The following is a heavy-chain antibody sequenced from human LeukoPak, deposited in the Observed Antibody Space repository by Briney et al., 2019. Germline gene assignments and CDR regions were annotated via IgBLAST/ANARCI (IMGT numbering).Heavy chain of an antibody. CDR1: GGSVSSGSYY. J-gene: IGHJ3*02. Sequence: SETLSLTCTVSGGSVSSGSYYWSWIRQPPGKGLEWIGYIYYSGSTNYNPSLKSRVTISVDTSKNQFSLKLSSVTAADTAVYYCARDPRDYSSPLSEAFEIWGQGTMATVSS. CDR3: ARDPRDYSSPLSEAFEI. D-gene: IGHD6-13*01. CDR2: IYYSGST. V-gene: IGHV4-61*01.